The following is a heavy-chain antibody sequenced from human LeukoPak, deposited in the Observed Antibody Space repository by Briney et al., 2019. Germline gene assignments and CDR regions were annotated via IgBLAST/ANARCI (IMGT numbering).Heavy chain of an antibody. CDR1: GFTFSNYW. CDR2: INSDGSST. Sequence: PGGSLRLSCAASGFTFSNYWMHWVRQAPGKGLVWVSRINSDGSSTTYADSVKGRFTISRDNAKNTLYLQMNSLRVEETAVYYCARDVQYDSSGYTFHFWGQGILVTVSS. D-gene: IGHD3-22*01. CDR3: ARDVQYDSSGYTFHF. V-gene: IGHV3-74*01. J-gene: IGHJ4*02.